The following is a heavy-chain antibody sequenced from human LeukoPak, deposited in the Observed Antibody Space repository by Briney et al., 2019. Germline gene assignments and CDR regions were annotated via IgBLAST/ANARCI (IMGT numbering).Heavy chain of an antibody. CDR1: GGSISSGSYY. Sequence: SETLSLTCTVSGGSISSGSYYWSWIRQPAGKGLEWIGRIYTSGSTNYNPSLKSRVTISVDTSKNQFSLKLSSVTAADTAVYYCASHYYDSSGYFLWFDPWGQGTLVTVSS. CDR3: ASHYYDSSGYFLWFDP. J-gene: IGHJ5*02. CDR2: IYTSGST. V-gene: IGHV4-61*02. D-gene: IGHD3-22*01.